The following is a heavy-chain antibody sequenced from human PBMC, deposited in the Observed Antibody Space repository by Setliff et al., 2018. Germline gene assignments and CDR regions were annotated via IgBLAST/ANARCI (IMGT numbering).Heavy chain of an antibody. V-gene: IGHV3-74*01. CDR3: ARIGPRDFGSGTYYNEGHDH. CDR2: IKSDGSNT. J-gene: IGHJ4*02. CDR1: EFTFRNYY. D-gene: IGHD3-10*01. Sequence: AGGSLRLSCAASEFTFRNYYMHWVRQAPGKGLMWVSYIKSDGSNTHYADSVEGRFTISRDNAKNTLYLQRNSLRAEDTAVYYCARIGPRDFGSGTYYNEGHDHWGQGTLVTVSS.